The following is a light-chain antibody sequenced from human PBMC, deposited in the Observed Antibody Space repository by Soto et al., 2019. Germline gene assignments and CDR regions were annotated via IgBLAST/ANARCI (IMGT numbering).Light chain of an antibody. CDR1: QSLLHSNGYNY. Sequence: EIVMTQSPLSLPVTPGEPASISCRSSQSLLHSNGYNYLDWYLQKPGQSPQLLIYLGSNRASGVPDRFSGSGSGTDFTLKISRVEAEDVGVYYCMQAVQTPPTFGGGTKVDIK. CDR3: MQAVQTPPT. CDR2: LGS. V-gene: IGKV2-28*01. J-gene: IGKJ4*01.